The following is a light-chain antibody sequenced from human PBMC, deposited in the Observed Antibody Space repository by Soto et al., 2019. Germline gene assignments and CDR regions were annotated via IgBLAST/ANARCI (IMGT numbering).Light chain of an antibody. V-gene: IGLV1-40*01. Sequence: QAVVTQPPSVSGAPGQRVTISCTGSSSNIGAGHDVHWYQQVPGTAPKLLIYGNNNRPSGVPDRFSGSKSGTSASLAITGLQTEDEADYYCQSYDSSLRVFGGGTKVTVL. CDR2: GNN. CDR3: QSYDSSLRV. J-gene: IGLJ2*01. CDR1: SSNIGAGHD.